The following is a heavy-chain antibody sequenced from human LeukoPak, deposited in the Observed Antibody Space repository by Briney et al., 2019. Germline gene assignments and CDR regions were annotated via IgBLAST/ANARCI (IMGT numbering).Heavy chain of an antibody. J-gene: IGHJ4*02. CDR3: ARGIYGGNSPLVDY. V-gene: IGHV1-2*02. CDR2: INPNSGGT. D-gene: IGHD4-23*01. Sequence: ASVKVSCKASGYTFSGYYMHWVRQAPGQGLEWMGWINPNSGGTNYAQKFQGRVTMTRDTSISTAYMELSRLRSDDTAVYYCARGIYGGNSPLVDYWGQGTLVTVSS. CDR1: GYTFSGYY.